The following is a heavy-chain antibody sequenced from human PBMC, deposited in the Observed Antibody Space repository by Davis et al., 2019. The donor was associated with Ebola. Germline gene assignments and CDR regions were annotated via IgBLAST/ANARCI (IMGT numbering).Heavy chain of an antibody. Sequence: GESLKISCAASGFTFRSYRMNWVRQAPGKGLEWVSSISSSSSYIYYADPVKGRFTISRDNAKNSLYLQMNSLRAEDTAVYYCAREKWELLRAGYFDYWGQGTLVTVSS. CDR3: AREKWELLRAGYFDY. D-gene: IGHD1-26*01. CDR2: ISSSSSYI. V-gene: IGHV3-21*01. CDR1: GFTFRSYR. J-gene: IGHJ4*02.